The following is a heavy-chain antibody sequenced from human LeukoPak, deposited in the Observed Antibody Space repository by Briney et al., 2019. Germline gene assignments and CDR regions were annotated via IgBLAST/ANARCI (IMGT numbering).Heavy chain of an antibody. CDR3: ARSEGYCSSTSCDAYYYYMDV. CDR1: GFTFSSIS. V-gene: IGHV3-21*01. D-gene: IGHD2-2*01. Sequence: PGGSLRLSCAPSGFTFSSISMNCGRQAPGNGLEWVSSISTAISYIYYADSVNGRFTTSRDNAKNSLYLQMTSLRAEDTAVYYYARSEGYCSSTSCDAYYYYMDVWGKGTTVTVSS. J-gene: IGHJ6*03. CDR2: ISTAISYI.